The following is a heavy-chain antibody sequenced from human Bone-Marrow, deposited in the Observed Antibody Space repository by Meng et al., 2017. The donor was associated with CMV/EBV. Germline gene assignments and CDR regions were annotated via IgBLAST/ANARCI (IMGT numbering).Heavy chain of an antibody. CDR1: GASFSDHY. CDR3: ARITKFRGRYVDY. Sequence: VSLRLACAVYGASFSDHYWTWLRQPPGKGLEWIGEINRSGSTHYDPSLKSRVTISVDSSKNQFSLKLSSVTAADTAVYYCARITKFRGRYVDYWGQGALVTVSS. J-gene: IGHJ4*02. CDR2: INRSGST. V-gene: IGHV4-34*01. D-gene: IGHD5-24*01.